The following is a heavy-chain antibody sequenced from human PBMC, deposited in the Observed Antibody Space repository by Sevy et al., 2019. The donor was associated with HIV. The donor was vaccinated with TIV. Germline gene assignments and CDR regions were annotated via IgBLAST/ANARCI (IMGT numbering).Heavy chain of an antibody. J-gene: IGHJ4*02. D-gene: IGHD1-26*01. V-gene: IGHV4-34*01. Sequence: SETLSLTCAVYGGSFSGYYWRWIRQPPGKGLEWIGEIIPSGITNYNPSLKSRVTISIDTSKNQFSLKVKSVTAADTALYYCARGQWEHPYWGQGTQVTVSS. CDR2: IIPSGIT. CDR3: ARGQWEHPY. CDR1: GGSFSGYY.